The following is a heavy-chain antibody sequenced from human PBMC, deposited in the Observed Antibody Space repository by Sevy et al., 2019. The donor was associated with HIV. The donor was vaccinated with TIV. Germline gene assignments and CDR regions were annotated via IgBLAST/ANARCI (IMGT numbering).Heavy chain of an antibody. V-gene: IGHV3-53*01. CDR1: GFTVSSDY. J-gene: IGHJ4*02. Sequence: LSLTCAASGFTVSSDYMSWVRQAPGKGLEWVSTVYSSDFTNYADSVKGRFTISRDNSKNTLYLQMSSLRADDTAVYYCARWTTSAYYFDYWGQGTQVTVSS. CDR3: ARWTTSAYYFDY. CDR2: VYSSDFT. D-gene: IGHD4-17*01.